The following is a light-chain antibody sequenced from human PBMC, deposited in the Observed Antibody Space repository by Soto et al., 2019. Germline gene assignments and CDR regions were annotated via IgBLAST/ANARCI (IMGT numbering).Light chain of an antibody. CDR2: DAS. CDR1: QSLSGW. CDR3: QQYNSYPWT. V-gene: IGKV1-5*01. J-gene: IGKJ1*01. Sequence: DIQMTQSPSTLSASVGDRFTITCRASQSLSGWLAWYQQKPGKAPMLLIYDASSLESGVPGRFSGSISGTEFTLTISSLQPDDFATYHCQQYNSYPWTFGQGTKVEIK.